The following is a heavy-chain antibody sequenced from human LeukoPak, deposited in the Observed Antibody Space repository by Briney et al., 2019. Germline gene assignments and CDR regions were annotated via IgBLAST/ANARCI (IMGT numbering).Heavy chain of an antibody. J-gene: IGHJ3*02. CDR3: ARQNWNDLSAFDI. Sequence: SETLSLTCTVSGGSISNFYWSWIRQPPGKGLEWIGSIYYSGSTYYNPSLKSRVTISVDTSKNQFSLKLSSVTAADTAVYYCARQNWNDLSAFDIWGQGTMVTVSS. V-gene: IGHV4-59*05. CDR1: GGSISNFY. CDR2: IYYSGST. D-gene: IGHD1-1*01.